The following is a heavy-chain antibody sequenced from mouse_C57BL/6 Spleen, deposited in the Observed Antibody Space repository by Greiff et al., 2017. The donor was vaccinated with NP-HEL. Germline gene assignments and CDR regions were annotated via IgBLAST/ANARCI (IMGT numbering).Heavy chain of an antibody. CDR2: IYPRSGNT. J-gene: IGHJ4*01. CDR1: GYTFTSYG. Sequence: QVQLQQSGAELARPGASVKLSCKASGYTFTSYGISWVKQRTGQGLEWIGEIYPRSGNTYYNEKFKGKATLTADKSSSTAYMELRSLTSEDSAVYFCARQGLPPYAMDYWGQGTSVTVSS. D-gene: IGHD3-1*01. CDR3: ARQGLPPYAMDY. V-gene: IGHV1-81*01.